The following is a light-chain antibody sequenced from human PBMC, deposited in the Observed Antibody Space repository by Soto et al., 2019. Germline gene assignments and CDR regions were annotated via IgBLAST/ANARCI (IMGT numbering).Light chain of an antibody. J-gene: IGLJ3*02. CDR3: SSYTSSSTLWV. CDR1: SSDVGGYNY. CDR2: EVS. V-gene: IGLV2-14*01. Sequence: QSVLTQPASVSGSPGQSITISCTGTSSDVGGYNYVSWYQQHPGKAPKLMIYEVSNRPSGVSNRFSGSKSGNTASLTISGLQAEDEADYYCSSYTSSSTLWVFGGGTKVPS.